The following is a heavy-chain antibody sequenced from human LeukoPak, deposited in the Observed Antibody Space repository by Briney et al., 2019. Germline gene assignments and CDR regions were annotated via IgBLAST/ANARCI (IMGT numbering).Heavy chain of an antibody. CDR3: TKDSVAMVTTSDY. D-gene: IGHD5-18*01. Sequence: QSGGSLRLSCAASGFTFHDYAMHWVRQAPGKGLEWVSGIIWNSGIIGYADSVKGRFTTSRDNAKNSLYLQMNSLRPEDTALYYCTKDSVAMVTTSDYWGQGTLVTVSS. CDR1: GFTFHDYA. CDR2: IIWNSGII. J-gene: IGHJ4*02. V-gene: IGHV3-9*01.